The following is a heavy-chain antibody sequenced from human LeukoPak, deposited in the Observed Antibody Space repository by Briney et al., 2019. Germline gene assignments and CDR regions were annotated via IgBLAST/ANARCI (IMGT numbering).Heavy chain of an antibody. V-gene: IGHV4-39*01. J-gene: IGHJ4*02. CDR1: ADSISSLDYY. CDR3: ARHLTWANSVSLRYFDP. CDR2: VSHTGTT. Sequence: PSETLSLTCTVSADSISSLDYYWGWIRQPPGKGLEWIGSVSHTGTTYYKPSLKSRVTLSVDTSKNHFSLNLTSATAADTAVYYCARHLTWANSVSLRYFDPWGQGTLVTVSS. D-gene: IGHD4-17*01.